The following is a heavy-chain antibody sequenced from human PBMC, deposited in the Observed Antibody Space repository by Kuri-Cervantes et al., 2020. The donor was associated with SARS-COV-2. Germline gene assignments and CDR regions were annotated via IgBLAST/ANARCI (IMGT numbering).Heavy chain of an antibody. J-gene: IGHJ5*02. CDR3: ARESIAVAGMGGFDP. CDR2: IYHSGST. V-gene: IGHV4-30-2*01. Sequence: LRLSCAVSGGSISSGGYSWSWIRQPPGKGLEWIGYIYHSGSTYYNPSLKSRVTISVDRSKNQFSLKLSSVTAADTAVYYCARESIAVAGMGGFDPWGQGTLVTVSS. D-gene: IGHD6-19*01. CDR1: GGSISSGGYS.